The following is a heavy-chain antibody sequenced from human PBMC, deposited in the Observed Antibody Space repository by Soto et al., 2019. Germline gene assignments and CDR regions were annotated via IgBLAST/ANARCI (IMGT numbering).Heavy chain of an antibody. J-gene: IGHJ4*02. CDR3: ARLFDSGHGPFDY. D-gene: IGHD3-10*01. CDR1: GFTVSSNY. CDR2: IGREGYT. Sequence: EVQLVESGGDLVQPGGSLRLSCAASGFTVSSNYMTWVRQAPGKGLEWVSVIGREGYTYYADAVTGRFTISRDNSKNTLSLQMPTLRAQDPAVSYCARLFDSGHGPFDYWGPGTLVTVSS. V-gene: IGHV3-66*01.